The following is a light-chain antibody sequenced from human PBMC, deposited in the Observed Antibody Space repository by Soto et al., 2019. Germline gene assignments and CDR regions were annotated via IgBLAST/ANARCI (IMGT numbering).Light chain of an antibody. CDR2: GNT. CDR1: ISNIGAGYE. Sequence: QSVLTQPPSVSGAPGQRVTISCTGSISNIGAGYEVHWYQQPPGAVPKLLIYGNTNRPSGVPDRFSGSNSGTSASLAITGLQAEDEADYYCQSYDSSLNGYVFGTGTKLTVL. CDR3: QSYDSSLNGYV. V-gene: IGLV1-40*01. J-gene: IGLJ1*01.